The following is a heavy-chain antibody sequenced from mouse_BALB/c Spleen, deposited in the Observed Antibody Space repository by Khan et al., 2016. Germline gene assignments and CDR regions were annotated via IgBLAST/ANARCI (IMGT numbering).Heavy chain of an antibody. J-gene: IGHJ3*01. D-gene: IGHD2-4*01. V-gene: IGHV14-3*02. CDR1: GFNIKDTY. Sequence: VQLQQSGAELVKPGASVKLSCTASGFNIKDTYMHWVKQRPEQGLEWIGRIDPANGNTKYDPKFQGKATITDDTSSNNAYLLLSRLTHEDTAVKYGARSPYDYDVGFAYWGQGTLVTVSA. CDR2: IDPANGNT. CDR3: ARSPYDYDVGFAY.